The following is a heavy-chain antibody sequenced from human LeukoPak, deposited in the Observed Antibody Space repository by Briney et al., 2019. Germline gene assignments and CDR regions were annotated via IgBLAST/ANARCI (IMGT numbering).Heavy chain of an antibody. CDR3: ATYTIYDSWSGPNWFDP. Sequence: SETLSLTCTVSGGSISSSSYYWGWIRQPPGKGLEWIGSIYYSGSTYYNPSLKSRVTISVDTSKNQFSLKLSSVTAADTAVYYCATYTIYDSWSGPNWFDPWGQGTPVTVSS. D-gene: IGHD3-3*01. CDR2: IYYSGST. CDR1: GGSISSSSYY. V-gene: IGHV4-39*01. J-gene: IGHJ5*02.